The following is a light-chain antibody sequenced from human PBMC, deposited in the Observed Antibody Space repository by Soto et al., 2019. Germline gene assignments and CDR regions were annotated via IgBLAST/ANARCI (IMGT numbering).Light chain of an antibody. CDR3: QKYNSAPLT. CDR1: QGISKY. Sequence: DIQMTQSPSSQSASVGDRVSITCRASQGISKYLAWYQQKPGKVPKLLIYAASTLQSGVPSRFSGSGSGTDFTLTISSLQPEDVATYYCQKYNSAPLTFGGGTKVEIK. J-gene: IGKJ4*01. CDR2: AAS. V-gene: IGKV1-27*01.